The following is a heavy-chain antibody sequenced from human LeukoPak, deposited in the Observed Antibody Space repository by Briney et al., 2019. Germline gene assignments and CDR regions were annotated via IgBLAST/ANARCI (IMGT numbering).Heavy chain of an antibody. J-gene: IGHJ4*02. D-gene: IGHD1-26*01. Sequence: SGGSLRLSCAASGFILNDYGMHWVRQAPGKGLEWVADIWFDKNQHFADSVKGRFAISRDNSKNTVYLQINSLRAEDTAVYYCARVAYSGSVYYFDYWGQGTLVTVSS. CDR2: IWFDKNQ. CDR3: ARVAYSGSVYYFDY. CDR1: GFILNDYG. V-gene: IGHV3-33*01.